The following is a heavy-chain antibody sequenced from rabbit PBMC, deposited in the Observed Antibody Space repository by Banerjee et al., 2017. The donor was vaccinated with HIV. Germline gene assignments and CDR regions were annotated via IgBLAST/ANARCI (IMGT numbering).Heavy chain of an antibody. CDR1: GFSFSSNW. D-gene: IGHD3-3*01. Sequence: LEESGGGLVKPGGTLTLTCTVSGFSFSSNWICWVRQAPGKGLEWIACIDTSNGDTDYANWPKGRFTISKASSTKVTLQMTSLTAADTATYFCARDLVVAIGWNFNLWGPGTLVTVS. V-gene: IGHV1S45*01. CDR3: ARDLVVAIGWNFNL. CDR2: IDTSNGDT. J-gene: IGHJ4*01.